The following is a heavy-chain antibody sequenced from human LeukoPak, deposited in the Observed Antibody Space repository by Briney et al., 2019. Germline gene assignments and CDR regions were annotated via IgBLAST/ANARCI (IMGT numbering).Heavy chain of an antibody. Sequence: SETLSLTCAVYGGSFSGYYWSWIRQPPGKGLEWIGEINHSGSTNYNPSLKSRVTISVDTSKNQFSLKLSSVTAADTAVYYCARSPGFLEWFYYYGMDVWGQGTTVTVSS. D-gene: IGHD3-3*01. CDR1: GGSFSGYY. J-gene: IGHJ6*02. V-gene: IGHV4-34*01. CDR3: ARSPGFLEWFYYYGMDV. CDR2: INHSGST.